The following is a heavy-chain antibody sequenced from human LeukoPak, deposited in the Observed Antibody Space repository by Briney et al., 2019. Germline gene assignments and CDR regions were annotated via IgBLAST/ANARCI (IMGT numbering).Heavy chain of an antibody. CDR3: ATLNSGSCFVY. D-gene: IGHD3-10*01. CDR2: ISSSAGTI. V-gene: IGHV3-48*03. J-gene: IGHJ4*02. CDR1: GFTFSRYD. Sequence: GGSLRLSCAASGFTFSRYDMHWVRQAPGKGLEWVSYISSSAGTIYYADSVKGRFTISRDNAKNSLYLQMNSLRAEDTAVYYCATLNSGSCFVYWGQGTLVTVSS.